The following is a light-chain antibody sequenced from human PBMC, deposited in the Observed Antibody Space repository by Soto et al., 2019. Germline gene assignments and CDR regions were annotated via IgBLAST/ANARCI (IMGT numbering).Light chain of an antibody. J-gene: IGKJ3*01. CDR1: QSVGSN. Sequence: EIVMTQSPATLSVSPGERATLSCRASQSVGSNLAWYQQKPGQAPRLLIYGASTRATGIPARFSGSGSGTEFTLTISSLQSEDVAVYYCQQYNNWVTFGPGTKVDIK. CDR3: QQYNNWVT. CDR2: GAS. V-gene: IGKV3-15*01.